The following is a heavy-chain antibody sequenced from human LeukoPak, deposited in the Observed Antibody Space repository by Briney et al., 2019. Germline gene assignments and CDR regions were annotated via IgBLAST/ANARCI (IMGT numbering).Heavy chain of an antibody. Sequence: ASVKVSCKASGYTFTNYDIHWVRQAPGQGLEWMAWMNPKSGNTGYAENFQGRVTMTRNTSISTAYMELSSLRSEDTAVYYCARDALAAAGPYWGQGTLVTVSS. CDR3: ARDALAAAGPY. CDR1: GYTFTNYD. V-gene: IGHV1-8*01. D-gene: IGHD6-13*01. J-gene: IGHJ4*02. CDR2: MNPKSGNT.